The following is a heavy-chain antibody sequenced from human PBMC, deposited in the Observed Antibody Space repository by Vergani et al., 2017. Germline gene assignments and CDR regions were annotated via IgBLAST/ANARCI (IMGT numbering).Heavy chain of an antibody. CDR2: ISARYPST. V-gene: IGHV3-23*01. CDR1: GFTFSACP. CDR3: ARLSYDTTPYLQGGYDC. D-gene: IGHD3-22*01. J-gene: IGHJ4*02. Sequence: EVQLLQSGGGVIQPGGSVRLPCAASGFTFSACPMTWVRQAPGKGVEWVSAISARYPSTYYADSVKGRFTISRDNSKNMLYLQMNSLRAEATAVYYCARLSYDTTPYLQGGYDCWGQGTLVSVSS.